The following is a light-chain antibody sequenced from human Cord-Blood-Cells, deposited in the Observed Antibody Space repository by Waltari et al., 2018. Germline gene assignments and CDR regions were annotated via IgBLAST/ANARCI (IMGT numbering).Light chain of an antibody. CDR1: SSDVGSYNL. Sequence: QSALTQPAPVSGSPGQSITIPCTRTSSDVGSYNLVSWYQQHPGKAPKLMIYEGSKRPSGVSNRFSGSKSGNTASLTISGLQAEDEADYYCCSYAGSSTYVFGTGTKVTVL. CDR3: CSYAGSSTYV. J-gene: IGLJ1*01. CDR2: EGS. V-gene: IGLV2-23*01.